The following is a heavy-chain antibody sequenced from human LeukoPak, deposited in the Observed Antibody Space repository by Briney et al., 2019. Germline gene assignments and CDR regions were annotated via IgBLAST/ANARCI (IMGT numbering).Heavy chain of an antibody. Sequence: GGSLRLSCAASGVTLGTYAMSWARQAPGKGLEWVSGISSSGSGGNTYYADSVKGRFTISRDSSKNTLFLHMNSLRAEDTAVYYCAKDMTPASRLYDILTGYDYWGQGTLVTVSS. CDR3: AKDMTPASRLYDILTGYDY. CDR1: GVTLGTYA. V-gene: IGHV3-23*01. J-gene: IGHJ4*02. CDR2: ISSSGSGGNT. D-gene: IGHD3-9*01.